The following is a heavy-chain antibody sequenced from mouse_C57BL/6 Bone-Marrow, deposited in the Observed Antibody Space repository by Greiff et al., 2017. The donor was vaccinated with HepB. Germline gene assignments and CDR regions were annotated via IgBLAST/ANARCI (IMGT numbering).Heavy chain of an antibody. J-gene: IGHJ3*01. CDR2: IDPSDSYT. V-gene: IGHV1-59*01. D-gene: IGHD3-3*01. CDR1: GYTFTSYW. CDR3: ARGGHAY. Sequence: VQLQQSGAELVRPGTSVKLSCKASGYTFTSYWMHWVKQRPGQGLEWIGVIDPSDSYTNYNQKFKGKATLTVDTSSSTAYMQLSSLTSEDSAVYYCARGGHAYWGQGTLVTVSA.